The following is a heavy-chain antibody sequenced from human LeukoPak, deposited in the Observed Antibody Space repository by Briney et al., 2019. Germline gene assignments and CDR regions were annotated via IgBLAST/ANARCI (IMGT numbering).Heavy chain of an antibody. D-gene: IGHD6-13*01. Sequence: PGGSLRLSCVASGFTFRNFGFHWVRQAPDKGLEWVAFIEHDGSIASYSESVKGRFSLSRDDSKTAVSLQMNSLRAEDTALYYCVKAVVPGRTGAGPGSWGQGTLVTVSS. CDR1: GFTFRNFG. CDR3: VKAVVPGRTGAGPGS. CDR2: IEHDGSIA. V-gene: IGHV3-30*02. J-gene: IGHJ5*02.